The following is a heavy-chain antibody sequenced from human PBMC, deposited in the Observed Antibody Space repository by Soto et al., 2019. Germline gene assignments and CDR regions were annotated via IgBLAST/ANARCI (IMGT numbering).Heavy chain of an antibody. V-gene: IGHV4-59*08. CDR3: ARQGYYRPTKPLPPSRF. CDR1: GASVTGFY. Sequence: ETLSLTCTVSGASVTGFYWSWIRQPPGKGLEWIGYVFHSGSSNYNPSLKSRVTISVDTSKSQISLRLTSVTAADTAVYYCARQGYYRPTKPLPPSRFWGQGTLVTVSS. J-gene: IGHJ4*02. D-gene: IGHD3-10*01. CDR2: VFHSGSS.